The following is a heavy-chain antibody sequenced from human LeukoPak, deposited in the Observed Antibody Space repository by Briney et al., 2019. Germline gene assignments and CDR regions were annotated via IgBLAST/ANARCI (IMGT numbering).Heavy chain of an antibody. V-gene: IGHV3-23*01. CDR1: GFPFSSYA. J-gene: IGHJ1*01. CDR2: ISGSGGST. Sequence: GGSLRLSCAASGFPFSSYAMNWVRQAPGKGLEWVSAISGSGGSTYYADSVKGRFTISRDNSKNTLYLQMNSLRAEDTAVYYCAKASFITMVRGPVFQHWGQGTLVTVSS. CDR3: AKASFITMVRGPVFQH. D-gene: IGHD3-10*01.